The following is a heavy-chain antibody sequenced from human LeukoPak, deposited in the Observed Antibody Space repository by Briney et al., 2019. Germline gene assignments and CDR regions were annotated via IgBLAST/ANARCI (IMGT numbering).Heavy chain of an antibody. D-gene: IGHD2/OR15-2a*01. CDR1: GVSISSSVYY. J-gene: IGHJ4*02. Sequence: PSETLSLTCTVSGVSISSSVYYWGWIRQPPGKGLEWIAIMYNTGTTYYNPSLKSRVTISVDTSKNEFSLKLSSVTAADTAVYYCARILSTGYPDYWGQGTLVTVSS. CDR3: ARILSTGYPDY. CDR2: MYNTGTT. V-gene: IGHV4-39*07.